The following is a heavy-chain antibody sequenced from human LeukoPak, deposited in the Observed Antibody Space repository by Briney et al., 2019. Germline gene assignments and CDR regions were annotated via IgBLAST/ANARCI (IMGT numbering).Heavy chain of an antibody. CDR2: IYYSGST. CDR3: AGRYSGYARDLTDY. V-gene: IGHV4-30-4*01. D-gene: IGHD5-12*01. CDR1: GGSISSGDYY. Sequence: SETLSLTCTVSGGSISSGDYYWSWIRQPPGKGLEWIGYIYYSGSTYYNPSLKSRVTISVDTSKNQFSLKLSSVTAADTAVYYCAGRYSGYARDLTDYWGQGTLVTVSS. J-gene: IGHJ4*02.